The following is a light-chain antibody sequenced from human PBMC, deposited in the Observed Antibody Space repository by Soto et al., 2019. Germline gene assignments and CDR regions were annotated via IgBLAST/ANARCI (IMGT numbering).Light chain of an antibody. V-gene: IGLV2-14*03. CDR3: SSFTGSSYV. Sequence: QSVLTQPASVSGSPGQSITISCTGTSSDVGNNNYVSWYQHNPGRAPKVMICDVTNRPSGVSNRFSGSKSGNTASLNISGFQAEDEADYYCSSFTGSSYVFGAGTKVTVL. CDR2: DVT. J-gene: IGLJ1*01. CDR1: SSDVGNNNY.